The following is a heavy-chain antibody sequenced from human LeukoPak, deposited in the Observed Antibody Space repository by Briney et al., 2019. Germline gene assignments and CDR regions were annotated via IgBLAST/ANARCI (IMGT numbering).Heavy chain of an antibody. Sequence: GGSLRLSCAASGFSFSTYAIHWVRQAPGKGLEYVSAISTDGSRTYYGNSVKGRFTISRDNSKNTLYLQMNSLRAEDTAVYYCAGLLYYDFWSGPDYWGQGTLVTVSS. CDR2: ISTDGSRT. D-gene: IGHD3-3*01. CDR3: AGLLYYDFWSGPDY. CDR1: GFSFSTYA. V-gene: IGHV3-64*01. J-gene: IGHJ4*02.